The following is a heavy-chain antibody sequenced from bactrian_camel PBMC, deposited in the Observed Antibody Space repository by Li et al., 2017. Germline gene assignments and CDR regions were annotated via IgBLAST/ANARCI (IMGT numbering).Heavy chain of an antibody. D-gene: IGHD6*01. V-gene: IGHV3S53*01. CDR3: AVDRGTGCKFRAGTAY. Sequence: QVQLVESGGGSVQAGGSLSLSCAASGYTYSSYCMGWFRQAPGKEREGVASITSGGNPAYTDAVKGRFTIVVDNAKDTMYLQMNNLNQEDTARYYCAVDRGTGCKFRAGTAYWGQGTQVTVS. CDR2: ITSGGNP. CDR1: GYTYSSYC. J-gene: IGHJ4*01.